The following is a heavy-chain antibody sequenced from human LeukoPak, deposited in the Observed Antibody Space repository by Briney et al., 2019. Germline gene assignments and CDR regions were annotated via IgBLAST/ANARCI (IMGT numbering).Heavy chain of an antibody. V-gene: IGHV4-34*01. Sequence: TSETLSLTCAVYGGSFSGYYWSWIRQPPGKGLEWIGEINHSGSTNYNPSLKSLVTISVDTSKNQFSLKLGSVTAADTAVYYCARGLVVDAFDIWGQGTMVTVSS. CDR2: INHSGST. CDR3: ARGLVVDAFDI. J-gene: IGHJ3*02. D-gene: IGHD2-15*01. CDR1: GGSFSGYY.